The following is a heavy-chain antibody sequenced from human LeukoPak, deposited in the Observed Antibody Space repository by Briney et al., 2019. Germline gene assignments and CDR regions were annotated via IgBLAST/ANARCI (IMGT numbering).Heavy chain of an antibody. V-gene: IGHV3-30*04. Sequence: GGSLRLSCAASGFTFSNYALHWVRQAPGKGLEWVAVISYDGSNKFYADSVRGRFTISRDNSKNTLYLQMNSLRAEDTAVYYCAKDQSYYGSGRAFDIWGQGTMVTVSS. CDR2: ISYDGSNK. D-gene: IGHD3-10*01. J-gene: IGHJ3*02. CDR1: GFTFSNYA. CDR3: AKDQSYYGSGRAFDI.